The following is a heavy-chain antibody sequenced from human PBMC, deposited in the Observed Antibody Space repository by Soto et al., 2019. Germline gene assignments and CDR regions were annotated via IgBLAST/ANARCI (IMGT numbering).Heavy chain of an antibody. Sequence: YYWGWMRQPPGKGLQWIASISYSDGSFYNSSLKSRLTISVDTSKNQFSLSLRSVTAADTAVYYCASHRTFWPFDSWGQGTVVTVSS. CDR2: ISYSDGS. J-gene: IGHJ4*02. D-gene: IGHD2-8*01. CDR1: YY. CDR3: ASHRTFWPFDS. V-gene: IGHV4-39*01.